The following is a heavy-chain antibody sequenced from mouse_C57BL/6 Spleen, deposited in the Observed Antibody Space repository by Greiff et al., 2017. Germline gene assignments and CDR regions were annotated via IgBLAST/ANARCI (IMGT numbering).Heavy chain of an antibody. Sequence: QVQLQQSGAELVRPGTSVKVSCKASGYAFTNYLIEWVKQRPGQGLEWIGVINPGSGGTNYNEKFKGKATLTADKSSSTAYMQLSSLTSEDSAVYFCAREGYDGYYKGSLDYWGQGTTLTVSS. J-gene: IGHJ2*01. CDR1: GYAFTNYL. CDR3: AREGYDGYYKGSLDY. D-gene: IGHD2-3*01. V-gene: IGHV1-54*01. CDR2: INPGSGGT.